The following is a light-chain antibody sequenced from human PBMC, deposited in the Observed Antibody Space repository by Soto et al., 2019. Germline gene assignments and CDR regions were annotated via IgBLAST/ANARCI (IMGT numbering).Light chain of an antibody. CDR3: QQYNNRPPWT. CDR2: GAS. CDR1: QSVSSN. Sequence: EIVLTQSPATLSVSPGERATLSCRASQSVSSNLAWYQQKPCQAPRLLIYGASTRATGIPARFSGSGSGTEFTLTISSLQSEDFAVYYCQQYNNRPPWTFGQGTKVDI. V-gene: IGKV3-15*01. J-gene: IGKJ1*01.